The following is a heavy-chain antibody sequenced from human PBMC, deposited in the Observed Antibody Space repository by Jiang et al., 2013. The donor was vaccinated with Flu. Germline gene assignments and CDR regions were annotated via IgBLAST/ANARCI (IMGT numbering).Heavy chain of an antibody. J-gene: IGHJ4*02. CDR3: ARISPRSYYFDY. V-gene: IGHV2-26*01. CDR2: IFSNDEK. CDR1: GFSLSNARMG. Sequence: KPTQTLTLTCTVSGFSLSNARMGVSWIRQPPGKALEWLAHIFSNDEKSYSTSLKSRLTISKDTSKSQVVLTMTNMDPVDTATYYCARISPRSYYFDYWGQGTLVTVSS.